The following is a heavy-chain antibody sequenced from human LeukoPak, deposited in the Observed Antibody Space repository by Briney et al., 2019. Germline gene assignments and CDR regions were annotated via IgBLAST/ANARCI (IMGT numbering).Heavy chain of an antibody. D-gene: IGHD3-9*01. V-gene: IGHV4-31*03. CDR1: GGSISSGGYY. Sequence: SQTLSLTCTVSGGSISSGGYYWNWIRQHPGKGLEWIGHIHYSGSTYYNPSLKSRVTISIDTSKNQFSLKLTSVTAADTAVYYCARAHYDILTGYPLDYWGQGTLVTVSS. CDR3: ARAHYDILTGYPLDY. CDR2: IHYSGST. J-gene: IGHJ4*02.